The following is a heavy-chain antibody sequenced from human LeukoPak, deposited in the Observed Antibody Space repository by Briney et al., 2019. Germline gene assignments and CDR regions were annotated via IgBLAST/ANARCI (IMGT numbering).Heavy chain of an antibody. CDR1: GGSFSGYY. Sequence: SETLSLTCAVYGGSFSGYYWSWIRQPPGKGLEWIGEINHSGSTNYNPSLKSRVTISVDTSKNQFSLKLSSVTAADTAVYYCARRGLLWFGGPRPLDSWGQGTLVTVSS. V-gene: IGHV4-34*01. CDR2: INHSGST. J-gene: IGHJ4*02. D-gene: IGHD3-10*01. CDR3: ARRGLLWFGGPRPLDS.